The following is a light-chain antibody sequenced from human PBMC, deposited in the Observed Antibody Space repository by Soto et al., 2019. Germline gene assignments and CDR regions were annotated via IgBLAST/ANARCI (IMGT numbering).Light chain of an antibody. J-gene: IGLJ1*01. Sequence: QAVVTQPPSVSGAPGQMVTISCTGSSSNIGAGYDVHWYQQLPGTAPKLLIYGNTNRPSGVPDRFSGSKSGTSASLAITGLQAEDEADYYCQSHDTSLSGYVFGTGTKLTVL. V-gene: IGLV1-40*01. CDR1: SSNIGAGYD. CDR3: QSHDTSLSGYV. CDR2: GNT.